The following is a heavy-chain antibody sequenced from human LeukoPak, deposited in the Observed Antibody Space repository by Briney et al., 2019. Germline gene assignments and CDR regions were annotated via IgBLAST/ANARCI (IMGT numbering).Heavy chain of an antibody. Sequence: GGSLRLSCVVSGFTFSTYSMNWVRQAPGKGLEWVSYIRSSSSGIYYADSVKDRFTISRDNAKSSLYLQMNSLRDEDTAVYYCARDYSYGFDYWGQGTLVTVSS. D-gene: IGHD5-18*01. V-gene: IGHV3-48*02. J-gene: IGHJ4*02. CDR2: IRSSSSGI. CDR3: ARDYSYGFDY. CDR1: GFTFSTYS.